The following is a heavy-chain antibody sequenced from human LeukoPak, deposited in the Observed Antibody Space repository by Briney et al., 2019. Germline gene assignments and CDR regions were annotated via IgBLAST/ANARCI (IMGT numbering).Heavy chain of an antibody. CDR2: IIPIFGTA. D-gene: IGHD2-2*01. V-gene: IGHV1-69*05. CDR1: GGTFSSYA. CDR3: ARVPGRYCSSTSCYA. J-gene: IGHJ4*02. Sequence: SVKVSCKASGGTFSSYAISWVRQAPGQGLEWMGGIIPIFGTANYAQKLQGRVTITTDESTSTAYMELSSLRSEDTAVYYCARVPGRYCSSTSCYAWGQGTLVTVSS.